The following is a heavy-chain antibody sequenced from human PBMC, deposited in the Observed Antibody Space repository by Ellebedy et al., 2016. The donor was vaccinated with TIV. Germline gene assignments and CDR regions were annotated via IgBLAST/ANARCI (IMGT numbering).Heavy chain of an antibody. J-gene: IGHJ3*02. V-gene: IGHV3-53*01. D-gene: IGHD1-7*01. CDR2: IDTGGDT. CDR1: GFTVSYTY. CDR3: ARRITGTYGDDALDI. Sequence: GGSLRLSCAASGFTVSYTYMSWVRQAPGKGLEWVSLIDTGGDTYYADSVRGRFTISMDSSKKTVFLQMNSLRADDTAVYYCARRITGTYGDDALDIWGQGTMVTVS.